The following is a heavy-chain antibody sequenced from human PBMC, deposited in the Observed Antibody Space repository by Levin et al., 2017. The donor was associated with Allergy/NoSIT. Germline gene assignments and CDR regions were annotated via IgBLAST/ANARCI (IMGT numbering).Heavy chain of an antibody. D-gene: IGHD5-24*01. CDR1: GYTFTTYG. CDR3: ARGIRDGYKDY. Sequence: ASVKVSCKASGYTFTTYGISWVRQAPGQGLEWMGWISVYYGNTNYAQKFQDRVTMTTDTSTSTAYMELRSLRSDDTAVYYCARGIRDGYKDYWGQGTLVTVSS. V-gene: IGHV1-18*01. J-gene: IGHJ4*02. CDR2: ISVYYGNT.